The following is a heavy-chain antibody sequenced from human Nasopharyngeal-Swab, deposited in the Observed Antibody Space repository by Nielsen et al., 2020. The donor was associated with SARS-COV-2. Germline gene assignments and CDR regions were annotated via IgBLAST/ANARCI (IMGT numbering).Heavy chain of an antibody. CDR1: GFTFSSHS. D-gene: IGHD3-10*01. CDR2: ISSSSTYL. J-gene: IGHJ3*02. Sequence: GESLKISCAASGFTFSSHSMNWVRQAPGKGLEWVSSISSSSTYLYYADSVKGRFTISRDNAKNSLYLQMNSLRVEDTAVYYCARVLLRALGKFGEGYAFDIWGQGTMVTVSS. V-gene: IGHV3-21*01. CDR3: ARVLLRALGKFGEGYAFDI.